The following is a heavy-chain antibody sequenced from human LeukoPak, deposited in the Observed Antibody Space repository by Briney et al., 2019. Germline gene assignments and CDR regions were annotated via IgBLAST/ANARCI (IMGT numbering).Heavy chain of an antibody. CDR1: GFTFSDYY. CDR3: ARGSYYDSSGSPFY. V-gene: IGHV3-11*04. J-gene: IGHJ4*02. CDR2: ISHSGSAI. Sequence: GGSLRLSCAASGFTFSDYYMNWIRQAPGKGLEWVSYISHSGSAIYYADSVKGRFTISRDNSKNTLYLQMNSLRAEDTAVYYCARGSYYDSSGSPFYWGQGTLVTVSS. D-gene: IGHD3-22*01.